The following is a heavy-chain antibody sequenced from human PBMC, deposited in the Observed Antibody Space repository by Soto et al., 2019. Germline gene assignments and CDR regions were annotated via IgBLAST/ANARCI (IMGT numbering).Heavy chain of an antibody. Sequence: SETLSLTCAVYGGAFSGSYWSRIRQPPGKGLEWIGEINHSGSTNYNPSLKSRVTISVDTSKNQFSLKLSSVTAADTAVYYCARNGPLGYGSGSYPCYHYGMDFWCKATTVTGSS. CDR2: INHSGST. V-gene: IGHV4-34*01. J-gene: IGHJ6*04. D-gene: IGHD3-10*01. CDR1: GGAFSGSY. CDR3: ARNGPLGYGSGSYPCYHYGMDF.